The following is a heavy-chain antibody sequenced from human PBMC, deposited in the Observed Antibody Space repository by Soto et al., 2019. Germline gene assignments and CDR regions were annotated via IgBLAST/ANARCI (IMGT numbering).Heavy chain of an antibody. Sequence: QVQLQESGPGLVKPSQTLSLTCTVSGGSISSGGYYWSWIRQHPGKGLEWIGYIYYSGSTYFNPSLKSRLTISVDTSKNQFSLQLSSVTAAYTAVYYCARAGHGSSSEGANCFDPWGQGPLVTVSS. CDR3: ARAGHGSSSEGANCFDP. CDR2: IYYSGST. J-gene: IGHJ5*02. V-gene: IGHV4-31*03. CDR1: GGSISSGGYY. D-gene: IGHD6-6*01.